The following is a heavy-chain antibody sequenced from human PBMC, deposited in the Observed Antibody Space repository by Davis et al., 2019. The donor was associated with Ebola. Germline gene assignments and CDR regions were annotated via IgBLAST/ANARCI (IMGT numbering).Heavy chain of an antibody. Sequence: RGSLRLACAASGFTFSSHAMNCVSQAPGKGLEWVAAIVSGGSPTYYADSVKGRFTISRDNSKNTLFLQMNGLMAEDTAVYYCAKDVWQVGATVRSFDYWGQGTLVTVSS. V-gene: IGHV3-23*01. CDR2: IVSGGSPT. CDR1: GFTFSSHA. J-gene: IGHJ4*02. CDR3: AKDVWQVGATVRSFDY. D-gene: IGHD1-26*01.